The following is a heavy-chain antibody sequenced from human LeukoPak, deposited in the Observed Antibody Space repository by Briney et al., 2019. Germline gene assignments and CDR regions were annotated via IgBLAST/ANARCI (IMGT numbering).Heavy chain of an antibody. J-gene: IGHJ3*02. CDR3: ARYSSGWYSAVAAFDI. V-gene: IGHV3-48*04. CDR1: GFPFGRYS. Sequence: GALRLSCAASGFPFGRYSMHWVRQAPGKGLEWVSYIISSSSTIYYADYVKGRFTISRDNAKNSLYLQMNRLRAEDTDVYYCARYSSGWYSAVAAFDIWGQGTMVTVSS. CDR2: IISSSSTI. D-gene: IGHD6-19*01.